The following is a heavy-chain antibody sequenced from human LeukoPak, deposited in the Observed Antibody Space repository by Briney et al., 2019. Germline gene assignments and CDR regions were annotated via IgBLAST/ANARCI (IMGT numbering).Heavy chain of an antibody. Sequence: PGGSLRLSCAASGFTFSSYAMSWVRQAPGKGLVWVARIYSDGSSISYADSVKGRFTISRDNAKNTLYLQMNSLRVEDTAVYYCRGSHLEDYWGQGTLVTVSS. D-gene: IGHD1-26*01. J-gene: IGHJ4*02. CDR2: IYSDGSSI. CDR1: GFTFSSYA. CDR3: RGSHLEDY. V-gene: IGHV3-74*01.